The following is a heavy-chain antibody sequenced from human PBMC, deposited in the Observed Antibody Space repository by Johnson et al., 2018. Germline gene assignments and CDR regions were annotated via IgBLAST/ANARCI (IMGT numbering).Heavy chain of an antibody. D-gene: IGHD5-18*01. CDR3: ARLLGGYTDGYGYYYMDV. CDR1: GVSISDFY. Sequence: QVQLQESGPGLVKPSETLSLTCTVSGVSISDFYWSWIRQPPGKGLEWVGYIFYTGSTDYNPPLTSRGTISGDTSKNQFSLKLPSVTAADTAVYYCARLLGGYTDGYGYYYMDVWGKGTAVTVSS. CDR2: IFYTGST. V-gene: IGHV4-59*01. J-gene: IGHJ6*03.